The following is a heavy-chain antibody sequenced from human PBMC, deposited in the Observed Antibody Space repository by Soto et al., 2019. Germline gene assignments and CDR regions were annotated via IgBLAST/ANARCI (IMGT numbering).Heavy chain of an antibody. J-gene: IGHJ6*02. CDR2: ISSRSDI. D-gene: IGHD3-22*01. CDR1: GFPFITYS. V-gene: IGHV3-21*04. CDR3: AKAQETITMIVVLYYYGMDV. Sequence: PWGSLRLSCVGSGFPFITYSINWVRQAPGKGLEWVSSISSRSDIYYADSVKGRFTISRDNTKNSLSLQMNSLRAEDTAVYYCAKAQETITMIVVLYYYGMDVWGQGTTVTVSS.